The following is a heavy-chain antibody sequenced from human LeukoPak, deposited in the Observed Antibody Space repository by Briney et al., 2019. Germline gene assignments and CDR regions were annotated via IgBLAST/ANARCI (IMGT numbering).Heavy chain of an antibody. CDR3: ARCPWQRDGQGAYYFDY. V-gene: IGHV1-69*13. CDR1: GGTFSSYA. D-gene: IGHD5-12*01. J-gene: IGHJ4*02. CDR2: IIPVFNTA. Sequence: ASVKVSCKASGGTFSSYAISWVRQAPGQGREWMGGIIPVFNTADQAQKFQDRVTITAEESTSTAYMELSSLRSEDTAVYYCARCPWQRDGQGAYYFDYWGQGTLVTVSS.